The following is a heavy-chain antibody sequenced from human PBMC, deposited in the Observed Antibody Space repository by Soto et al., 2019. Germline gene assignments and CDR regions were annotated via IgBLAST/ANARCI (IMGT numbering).Heavy chain of an antibody. D-gene: IGHD2-15*01. Sequence: PSETLSLTCTVSGGSISGYYWSWIRQPPGKGLEWIGYIYYSGSTNYNPSLKSRVTISVDTSKNQFSLKLSSVTAADTAVYYCARERRGGGSCFDPWGQGTLVTVSS. V-gene: IGHV4-59*01. J-gene: IGHJ5*02. CDR3: ARERRGGGSCFDP. CDR2: IYYSGST. CDR1: GGSISGYY.